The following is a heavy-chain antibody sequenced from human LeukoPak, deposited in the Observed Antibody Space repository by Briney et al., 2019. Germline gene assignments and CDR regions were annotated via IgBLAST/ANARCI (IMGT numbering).Heavy chain of an antibody. D-gene: IGHD3-3*01. CDR2: IWYDGSNK. CDR3: AREGSGLFDY. J-gene: IGHJ4*02. V-gene: IGHV3-33*08. CDR1: GFTFSSYA. Sequence: GRSLRLSCAASGFTFSSYAMHWVRQAPGKGLEWVAVIWYDGSNKYYADSVKGRFTISRDNSKNTLYLQMNSLRAEDTAVYYCAREGSGLFDYWGQGTLVTVSS.